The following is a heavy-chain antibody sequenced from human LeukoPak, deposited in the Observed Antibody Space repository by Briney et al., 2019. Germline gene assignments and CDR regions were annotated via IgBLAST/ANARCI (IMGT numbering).Heavy chain of an antibody. V-gene: IGHV1-2*02. CDR2: INPNSGGT. J-gene: IGHJ5*02. D-gene: IGHD3-10*01. CDR1: GYTFTGYY. CDR3: ARVPHPITMVRGVIIWFDP. Sequence: ASVTVSCKASGYTFTGYYMHWVRQAPGQGLEWMGWINPNSGGTNYAQTFQGRVTMTRDTSISTAYMELSRLRSDDTAVYYCARVPHPITMVRGVIIWFDPWGQGTLVTVSS.